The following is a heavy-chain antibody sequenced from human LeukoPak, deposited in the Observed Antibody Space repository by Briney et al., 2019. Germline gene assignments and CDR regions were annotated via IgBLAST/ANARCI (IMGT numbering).Heavy chain of an antibody. J-gene: IGHJ6*03. Sequence: PSGTLSLTCAVSGGSISSSNWWSRVRQHPGKGLEWIGEIYHSGSTNYNPSLKSRVTISVDTSKNQFSLKLSSVTAADTAVYYCARAVETATIRFRSQREIPRYYYMDVWGKGTTVTVSS. V-gene: IGHV4-4*02. CDR1: GGSISSSNW. CDR3: ARAVETATIRFRSQREIPRYYYMDV. D-gene: IGHD5-24*01. CDR2: IYHSGST.